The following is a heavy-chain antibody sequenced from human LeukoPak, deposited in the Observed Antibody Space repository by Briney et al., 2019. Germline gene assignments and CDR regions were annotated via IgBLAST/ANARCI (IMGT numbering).Heavy chain of an antibody. Sequence: SETLSLTCTVSGGSISCGGYYWSWIRQHPGKGLEWIGYIYYSGSTYYNPSLKSRVTISVDTSKNQFSLKLSSVTAADTAVYYCARKVDSSSNWFDPWGQGTLVTVSS. CDR3: ARKVDSSSNWFDP. CDR2: IYYSGST. CDR1: GGSISCGGYY. J-gene: IGHJ5*02. D-gene: IGHD6-13*01. V-gene: IGHV4-31*03.